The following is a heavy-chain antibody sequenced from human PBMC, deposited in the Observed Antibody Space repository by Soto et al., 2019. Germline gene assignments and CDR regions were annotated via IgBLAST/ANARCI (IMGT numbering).Heavy chain of an antibody. CDR2: IYSSGST. CDR1: GGSISSGDYC. J-gene: IGHJ4*02. V-gene: IGHV4-30-4*01. CDR3: ARDRGIEGLDY. Sequence: LSLTCTVSGGSISSGDYCWSRIRQPPGKGLEWIGYIYSSGSTYYNPSIKSRVTISVDTSKNTFSLKLSSVTAADTAVYYCARDRGIEGLDYCGQGALVTVSS. D-gene: IGHD1-26*01.